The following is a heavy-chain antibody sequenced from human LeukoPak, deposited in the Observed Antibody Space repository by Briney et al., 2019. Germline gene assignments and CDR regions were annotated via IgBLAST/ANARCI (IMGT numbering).Heavy chain of an antibody. J-gene: IGHJ4*02. CDR2: INHSGST. CDR3: ARGGRSYYDSSGYYYS. V-gene: IGHV4-34*01. Sequence: PSETPSLTCTVYGGSFSDYYWSWIRQPPGKGLEWIGEINHSGSTNYSPSLKSRVTISVDTSNNQFSLKLSSVTAADTAVYYCARGGRSYYDSSGYYYSWGQGILVTVSS. D-gene: IGHD3-22*01. CDR1: GGSFSDYY.